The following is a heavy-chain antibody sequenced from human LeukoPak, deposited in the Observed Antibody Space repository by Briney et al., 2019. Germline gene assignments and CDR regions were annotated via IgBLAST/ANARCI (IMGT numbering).Heavy chain of an antibody. CDR1: GFTFDDYA. D-gene: IGHD3-3*01. V-gene: IGHV3-9*01. J-gene: IGHJ4*02. CDR2: ISWNSGSI. CDR3: AKDLSYDFWSGYHPFDY. Sequence: PGRSLRLSCAASGFTFDDYAMHWVRQAPGKGLEWVSGISWNSGSIGYADSVKGRFTISRDNAKNSLHLQMNSLRAEDTALYYCAKDLSYDFWSGYHPFDYWGQGTLVAVSS.